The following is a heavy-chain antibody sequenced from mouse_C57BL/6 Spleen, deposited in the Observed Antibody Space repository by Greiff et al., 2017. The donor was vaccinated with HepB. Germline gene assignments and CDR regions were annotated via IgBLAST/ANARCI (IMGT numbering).Heavy chain of an antibody. J-gene: IGHJ2*01. D-gene: IGHD1-1*01. CDR2: IDPENGDT. CDR3: TTWYYYGSSFDY. V-gene: IGHV14-4*01. CDR1: GFNIKDDY. Sequence: EVQLQQSGAELVRPGASVKLSCTASGFNIKDDYMHWVKQRPEQGLEWIGWIDPENGDTEYASKFQGKATITADTSSNTAYLQLSSLTSEDTAVYYCTTWYYYGSSFDYWGQGTTLTVSS.